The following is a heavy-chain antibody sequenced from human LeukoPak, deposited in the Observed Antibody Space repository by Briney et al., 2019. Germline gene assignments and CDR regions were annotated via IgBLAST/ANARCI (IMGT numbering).Heavy chain of an antibody. V-gene: IGHV4-34*01. CDR1: GGSFSGYY. CDR2: INHSGST. D-gene: IGHD6-13*01. J-gene: IGHJ3*02. CDR3: ARAANPGSSWYSDAFDI. Sequence: PSETLSLTCAVYGGSFSGYYWSWIRQPPGKGLEWIGEINHSGSTNYNPSLKSRVTTSVDTSKNQFSLKLSSVTAADTAVYYCARAANPGSSWYSDAFDIWGQGTMVTVSS.